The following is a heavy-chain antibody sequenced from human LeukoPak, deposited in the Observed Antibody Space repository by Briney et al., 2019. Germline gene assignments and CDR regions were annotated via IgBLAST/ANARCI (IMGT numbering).Heavy chain of an antibody. J-gene: IGHJ4*02. Sequence: GGSLRLPCAASGFTFSSHTMNWVRQAPGKGLEWVSYISSSSSAIYYADSVKGRFTISRDNAKNSLYLQMNSLRAEDTAVYYCARPSEYYYDGSGFRFDYWGQGTLVTVSS. V-gene: IGHV3-48*04. CDR2: ISSSSSAI. CDR3: ARPSEYYYDGSGFRFDY. D-gene: IGHD3-22*01. CDR1: GFTFSSHT.